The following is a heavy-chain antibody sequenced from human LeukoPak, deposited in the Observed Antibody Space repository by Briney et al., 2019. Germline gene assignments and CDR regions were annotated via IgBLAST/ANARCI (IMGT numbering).Heavy chain of an antibody. D-gene: IGHD3-22*01. V-gene: IGHV4-39*07. J-gene: IGHJ4*02. CDR1: GGSISSSSYY. CDR3: ARAEAYDSSGYYYGY. CDR2: IYYSGST. Sequence: PSETLSLTCTVSGGSISSSSYYWGWIRQPPGKGLERIGSIYYSGSTYYNPSLKSRVTISVDTSKNQFSLKLSSVTAADTAVYYCARAEAYDSSGYYYGYWGQGTLVTVSS.